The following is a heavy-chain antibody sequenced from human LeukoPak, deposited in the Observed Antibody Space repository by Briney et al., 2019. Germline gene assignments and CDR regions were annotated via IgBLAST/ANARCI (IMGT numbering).Heavy chain of an antibody. CDR3: ARLSVWGSYRPHPFDY. CDR2: IYFSGST. D-gene: IGHD3-16*02. CDR1: GGSITSYY. Sequence: SETLSLTCTVSGGSITSYYWSWIRQPAGKGLEWIGRIYFSGSTYYNPSLKSRVTISVDTSKNQFSLKLSSVTAADTAVYYCARLSVWGSYRPHPFDYWGQGTLVTVSS. J-gene: IGHJ4*02. V-gene: IGHV4-4*07.